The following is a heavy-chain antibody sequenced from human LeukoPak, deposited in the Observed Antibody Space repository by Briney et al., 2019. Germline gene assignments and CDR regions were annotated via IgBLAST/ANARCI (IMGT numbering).Heavy chain of an antibody. V-gene: IGHV3-23*01. Sequence: GGSLRLSCAASGFTFSSYAMSWVRQAPGKGLEWVSGISSSGGSTYYADSVKGRFTISRDNSKNTLYLQMNSLRAEDTAVYYCAKNWADYSFDYWGQGTLVTVSS. CDR1: GFTFSSYA. D-gene: IGHD4-11*01. CDR3: AKNWADYSFDY. CDR2: ISSSGGST. J-gene: IGHJ4*02.